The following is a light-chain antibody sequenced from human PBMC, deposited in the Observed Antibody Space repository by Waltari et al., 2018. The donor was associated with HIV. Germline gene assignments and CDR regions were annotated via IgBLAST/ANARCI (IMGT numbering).Light chain of an antibody. CDR3: QQWANLPLT. CDR1: QDISTY. V-gene: IGKV1-33*01. J-gene: IGKJ3*01. CDR2: DAS. Sequence: DIQMTQSPSSLSASVGDRVTITCQASQDISTYLNWYQQKPGKAPKLLVYDASNLETGVPSRFSGSGPGTHFTFTISGLQPEDIATYSCQQWANLPLTFGPGTKVDIK.